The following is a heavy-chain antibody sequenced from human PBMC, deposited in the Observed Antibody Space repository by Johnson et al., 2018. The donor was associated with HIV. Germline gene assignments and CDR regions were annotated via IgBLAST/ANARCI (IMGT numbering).Heavy chain of an antibody. CDR3: AKVLSPRPWGDDAFDI. J-gene: IGHJ3*02. CDR1: GFSLSDYD. CDR2: IDTVGDT. V-gene: IGHV3-13*01. D-gene: IGHD7-27*01. Sequence: VQLVESGGSVVRPGGSLRLSCAASGFSLSDYDMHWVRQHIGKGLEWVSEIDTVGDTYYVESVQGRFTISRDNSKNTLYLQMNSLRAEDTAVYYCAKVLSPRPWGDDAFDIWGQGTMVTVSS.